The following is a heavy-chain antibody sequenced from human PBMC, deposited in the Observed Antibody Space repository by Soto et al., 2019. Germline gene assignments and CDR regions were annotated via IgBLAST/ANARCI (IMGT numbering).Heavy chain of an antibody. Sequence: QVQLVQSGAEVKKPGASVKVSCKASGYTFSNYGISWVRQAPGQGLEWMGWISGYNGKTNYAQNLQGRVTMTAAPATRTGYMDLRSLRSDDTAAYFFARKFSSSSWFDPGGQGTLVTVSS. CDR3: ARKFSSSSWFDP. D-gene: IGHD6-6*01. CDR1: GYTFSNYG. V-gene: IGHV1-18*01. J-gene: IGHJ5*02. CDR2: ISGYNGKT.